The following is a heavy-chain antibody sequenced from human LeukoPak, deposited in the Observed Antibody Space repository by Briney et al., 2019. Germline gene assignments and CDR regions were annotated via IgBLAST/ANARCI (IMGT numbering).Heavy chain of an antibody. V-gene: IGHV1-69*05. J-gene: IGHJ3*02. CDR3: ARDLGANHAFDI. Sequence: SVKVSCKASGGTFSSYAISWVRQAPGQGLEWMGGIIPIFGTANYAQKFQGRVTITTDESTSTAYMELSSLRSEDTVVYYCARDLGANHAFDIWGQGTMVTVSS. CDR2: IIPIFGTA. D-gene: IGHD1-26*01. CDR1: GGTFSSYA.